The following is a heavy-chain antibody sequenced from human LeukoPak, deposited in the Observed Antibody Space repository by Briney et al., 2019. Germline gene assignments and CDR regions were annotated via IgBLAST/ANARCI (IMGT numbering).Heavy chain of an antibody. V-gene: IGHV3-53*01. J-gene: IGHJ5*02. D-gene: IGHD2-2*01. CDR2: IYSGGST. CDR3: ARDVVVVPAAPGIRFDP. Sequence: GGSLRLSCAASGFTVSSNYMSWVRQAPGKGLEWVSVIYSGGSTYYADSVKGRFTISRDNAKNTLYLQMNSLRAEDTAVYYCARDVVVVPAAPGIRFDPWGQGTLVTVSS. CDR1: GFTVSSNY.